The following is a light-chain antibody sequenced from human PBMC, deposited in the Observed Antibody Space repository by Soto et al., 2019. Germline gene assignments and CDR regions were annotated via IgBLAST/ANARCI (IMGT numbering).Light chain of an antibody. CDR2: EVN. CDR3: SSYAGINNLGV. Sequence: QSVLTQPPSASGSPGQSVTISCTGTSSDVGGYKYVSWYQQHPDKAPKLMIFEVNKRPSGVPDRFSGSKSGNTASLTVSGLQAEDEADYYCSSYAGINNLGVFGTGTKLTVL. CDR1: SSDVGGYKY. V-gene: IGLV2-8*01. J-gene: IGLJ1*01.